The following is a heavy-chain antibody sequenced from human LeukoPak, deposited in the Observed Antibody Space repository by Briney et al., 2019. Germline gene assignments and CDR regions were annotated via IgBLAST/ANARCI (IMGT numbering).Heavy chain of an antibody. CDR3: AASRYCSSTSCYASFDY. CDR2: IVVGSGNT. D-gene: IGHD2-2*01. Sequence: GASMKVSCKASGFTFTSSAVQWVRQARGQRLEWIGWIVVGSGNTNYAQKFQERVTITRDMSTSTAYMELSSLRSEDTAVYYCAASRYCSSTSCYASFDYWGQGTLVTVSS. CDR1: GFTFTSSA. J-gene: IGHJ4*02. V-gene: IGHV1-58*01.